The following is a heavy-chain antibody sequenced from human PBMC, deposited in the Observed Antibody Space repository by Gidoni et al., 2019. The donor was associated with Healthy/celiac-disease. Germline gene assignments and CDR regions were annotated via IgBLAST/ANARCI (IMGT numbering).Heavy chain of an antibody. J-gene: IGHJ5*02. CDR2: INHSGST. D-gene: IGHD5-18*01. CDR3: ARGGGGYSYGYHRWFDP. Sequence: QVQLQQWGAGLLKPSETLSLTCAVYAGSFSGYYWSWIRQPPGKGLEWIGEINHSGSTNYNPSLKSRVTISVDTSKNQFSLKLSSVTAADTAVYYCARGGGGYSYGYHRWFDPWGQGTLVTVSS. V-gene: IGHV4-34*01. CDR1: AGSFSGYY.